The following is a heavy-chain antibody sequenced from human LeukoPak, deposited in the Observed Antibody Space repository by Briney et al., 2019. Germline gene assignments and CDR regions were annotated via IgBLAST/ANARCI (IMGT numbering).Heavy chain of an antibody. CDR2: ISSSSSTI. Sequence: GGSLRLSCAASGFTFSSHSMNWVRQAPGKGLEWVSYISSSSSTIYYADSVKGRFTISRDNAKNSLYLQTNSLRAEDTAVYYCARGAYYYEDWGQGTLVTVSS. CDR3: ARGAYYYED. CDR1: GFTFSSHS. D-gene: IGHD3-22*01. J-gene: IGHJ4*02. V-gene: IGHV3-48*01.